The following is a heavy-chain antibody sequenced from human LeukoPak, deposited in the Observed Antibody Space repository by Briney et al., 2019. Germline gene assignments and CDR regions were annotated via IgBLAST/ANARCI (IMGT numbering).Heavy chain of an antibody. CDR1: ELIFTDFC. CDR3: TRGGRYTSYYWQY. CDR2: IKKDGSEQ. V-gene: IGHV3-7*01. Sequence: GGSLRLSGVASELIFTDFCMTWVRHSRGKGLQWVATIKKDGSEQYYVDSVKGRFTISRDNAENTLYLHMNSLRAEDTAVYYCTRGGRYTSYYWQYWGLGTLVTVSS. J-gene: IGHJ4*02. D-gene: IGHD1-26*01.